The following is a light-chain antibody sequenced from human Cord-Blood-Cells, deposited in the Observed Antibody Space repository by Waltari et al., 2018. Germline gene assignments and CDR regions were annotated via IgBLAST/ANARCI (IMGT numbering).Light chain of an antibody. J-gene: IGKJ2*01. CDR1: QSVLYSSNNKNY. CDR3: QQYYSTPYT. CDR2: LAS. Sequence: DIVMTQSPDSLAVSLGERATINCKSSQSVLYSSNNKNYLAWYQQKPGQPPKLLIYLASTRAYGVPDRFSGSGSGTDFTLTISSLQAEDVAVYYCQQYYSTPYTFGQGTKLEIK. V-gene: IGKV4-1*01.